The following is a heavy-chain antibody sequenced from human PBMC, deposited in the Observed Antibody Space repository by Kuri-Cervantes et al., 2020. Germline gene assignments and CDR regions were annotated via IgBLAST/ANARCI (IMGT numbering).Heavy chain of an antibody. CDR3: AVGATSYYYMDV. D-gene: IGHD1-26*01. V-gene: IGHV4-59*01. J-gene: IGHJ6*03. CDR1: GGSFSGYY. CDR2: IYYSGSA. Sequence: GSLRLSCAVYGGSFSGYYWSWIRQAPGKGLEWIGYIYYSGSANYDPSLKSRVTISIDTSKNQFSLKLTSVTAADTAVYYCAVGATSYYYMDVWGKGTTVTVSS.